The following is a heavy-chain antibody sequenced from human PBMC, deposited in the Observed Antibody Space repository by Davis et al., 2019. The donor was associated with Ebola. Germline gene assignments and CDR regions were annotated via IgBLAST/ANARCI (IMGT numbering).Heavy chain of an antibody. CDR3: ARSGYGAPIWEGDY. CDR1: GYTFTSYY. J-gene: IGHJ4*02. D-gene: IGHD5-18*01. CDR2: INPSGGST. Sequence: ASVKVSCKASGYTFTSYYMHWVRQAPGQGLEWMGIINPSGGSTSYAQKFQGRVTMTRDTSTSTVYMQMSSLRFEDTAVYYCARSGYGAPIWEGDYWGQGTLVSVSS. V-gene: IGHV1-46*01.